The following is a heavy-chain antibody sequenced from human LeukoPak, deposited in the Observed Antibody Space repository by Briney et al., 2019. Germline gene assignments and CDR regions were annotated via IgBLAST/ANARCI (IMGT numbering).Heavy chain of an antibody. CDR2: ISSRGTDI. D-gene: IGHD3-10*02. J-gene: IGHJ6*04. Sequence: GGSLRLSCAASGFTFSSYEMNWVRQAPGKGLEWLSYISSRGTDIYYADSVKGRFIISRDNAKNSLYLQMNSLRAEDTAVYYCAELGITMIGGVWGKGTTVTISS. V-gene: IGHV3-48*03. CDR3: AELGITMIGGV. CDR1: GFTFSSYE.